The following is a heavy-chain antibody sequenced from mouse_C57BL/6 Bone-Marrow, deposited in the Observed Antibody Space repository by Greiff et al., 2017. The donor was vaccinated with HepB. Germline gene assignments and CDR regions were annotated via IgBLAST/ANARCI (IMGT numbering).Heavy chain of an antibody. J-gene: IGHJ2*01. V-gene: IGHV3-6*01. CDR1: GYSITSGYY. CDR3: ARESNYYGSPYYFDY. CDR2: ISYDGSN. D-gene: IGHD1-1*01. Sequence: EVKLQESGPGLVKPSQSLSLTCSVTGYSITSGYYWNWIRQFPGNKLEWMGYISYDGSNNYNPSLKNRISITRDTSKNQFFLKLSSVTTEDTATYYCARESNYYGSPYYFDYWGQGTTLTVSS.